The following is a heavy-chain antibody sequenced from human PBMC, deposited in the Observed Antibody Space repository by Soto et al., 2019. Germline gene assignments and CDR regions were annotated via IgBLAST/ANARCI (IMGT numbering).Heavy chain of an antibody. CDR3: ARQRTTVVTQAYFDH. CDR2: IYYSGST. V-gene: IGHV4-59*08. J-gene: IGHJ4*02. CDR1: GGSISSYY. Sequence: SETLSLTCTVSGGSISSYYWSWIRQPPGKGLEWIGYIYYSGSTNYNPSLKSRVTISVDTSKNQFSLKLSSVTATDTAVYYCARQRTTVVTQAYFDHRGQGALVTLSS. D-gene: IGHD2-21*02.